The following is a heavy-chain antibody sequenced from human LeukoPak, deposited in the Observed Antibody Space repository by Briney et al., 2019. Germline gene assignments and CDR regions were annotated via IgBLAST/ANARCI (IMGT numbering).Heavy chain of an antibody. CDR3: ARDTPQHLNRFIF. V-gene: IGHV1-18*01. CDR2: IRTHNGKT. CDR1: GYSFTTFD. J-gene: IGHJ4*02. Sequence: ATVKLSCSASGYSFTTFDFSWMSHAPAQGLEWVGWIRTHNGKTNFTEKFRARVTVNTDTSTSTPYMALSRQKSRNTPVYLCARDTPQHLNRFIFWCQGTLV. D-gene: IGHD6-13*01.